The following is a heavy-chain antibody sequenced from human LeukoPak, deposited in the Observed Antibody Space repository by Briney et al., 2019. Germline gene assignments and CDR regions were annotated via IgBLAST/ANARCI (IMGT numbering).Heavy chain of an antibody. CDR2: IYSGGST. J-gene: IGHJ6*03. CDR3: ARGVPAAMRYYYYYMDA. CDR1: GFTVSSNY. Sequence: PGGSLRLSCAASGFTVSSNYMSWVRQAPGKGLEWVSVIYSGGSTYYADSVKGRFTISRDNSKNTLYLQMNSLRAEDTAVYYCARGVPAAMRYYYYYMDAWGKGTTVTVSS. D-gene: IGHD2-2*01. V-gene: IGHV3-53*01.